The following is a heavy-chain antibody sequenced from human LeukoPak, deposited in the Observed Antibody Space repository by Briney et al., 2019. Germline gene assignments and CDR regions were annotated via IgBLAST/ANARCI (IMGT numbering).Heavy chain of an antibody. CDR2: ISGGAGST. V-gene: IGHV3-23*01. CDR1: GFTFINYA. J-gene: IGHJ6*03. CDR3: AKDSSSRFDFWSVETYFNLDV. D-gene: IGHD3-3*01. Sequence: PGGSLRLSCAASGFTFINYAMSWVRQAPGKGLEWVSTISGGAGSTYYADSVKGRFTISMDNSNYTVYLHTNSLRADDTAVYYCAKDSSSRFDFWSVETYFNLDVWGKGTTVTVSS.